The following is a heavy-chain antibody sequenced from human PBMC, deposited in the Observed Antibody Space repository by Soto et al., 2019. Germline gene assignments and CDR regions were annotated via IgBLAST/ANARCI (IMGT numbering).Heavy chain of an antibody. D-gene: IGHD3-22*01. CDR1: GGSFSGYY. Sequence: SETLSLTCAVYGGSFSGYYWSWIRQPPGKGLEWIGEINHSGSTNYNPSLKSRVTISVDTSKNQFSLKLSSVTAADTAVYYCARGLPYYYDSSGYLDWGQGTLVTVSS. J-gene: IGHJ4*02. CDR3: ARGLPYYYDSSGYLD. CDR2: INHSGST. V-gene: IGHV4-34*01.